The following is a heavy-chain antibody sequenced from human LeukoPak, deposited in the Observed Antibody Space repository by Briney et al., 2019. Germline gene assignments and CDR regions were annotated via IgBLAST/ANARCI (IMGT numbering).Heavy chain of an antibody. CDR2: IIPIFGAT. V-gene: IGHV1-69*06. J-gene: IGHJ4*02. CDR1: EGTFSNYA. D-gene: IGHD3-16*01. CDR3: ARDNDSRDPPHFDY. Sequence: SVKVSCKASEGTFSNYAINWVRQAPGQGLEWMGGIIPIFGATNYAQRFQGRVTITAEKSTNTAYMELSSLRSEDTAVYYCARDNDSRDPPHFDYWGQGTLVTVSA.